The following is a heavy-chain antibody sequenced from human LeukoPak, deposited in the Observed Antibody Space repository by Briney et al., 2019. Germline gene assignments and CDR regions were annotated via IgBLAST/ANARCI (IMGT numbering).Heavy chain of an antibody. CDR3: GGARGLSIDY. CDR2: INHSGST. J-gene: IGHJ4*02. CDR1: GGSFSGYY. Sequence: SETLSLTCAVYGGSFSGYYWSWIRQPPGKGLEWIGEINHSGSTNYNPSLKSRVTISVDTSKNQFSLKLSSVTAADTAVYYCGGARGLSIDYWGQGTLVTVSS. V-gene: IGHV4-34*01. D-gene: IGHD3-16*01.